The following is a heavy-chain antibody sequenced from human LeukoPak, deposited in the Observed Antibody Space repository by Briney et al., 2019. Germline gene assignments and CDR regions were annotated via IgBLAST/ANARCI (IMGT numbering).Heavy chain of an antibody. V-gene: IGHV4-39*01. Sequence: SETLSLTCIVSGGSLSSSGYYWGWIRQPPGKGLEWIAIIYYSGSNYYNPSLKSRVAISVDTSKNQLSLKLSSLTAADTAVYYCARHEYSGSYYGLSWFDPWGQGTLVTVSS. CDR3: ARHEYSGSYYGLSWFDP. J-gene: IGHJ5*02. CDR2: IYYSGSN. CDR1: GGSLSSSGYY. D-gene: IGHD1-26*01.